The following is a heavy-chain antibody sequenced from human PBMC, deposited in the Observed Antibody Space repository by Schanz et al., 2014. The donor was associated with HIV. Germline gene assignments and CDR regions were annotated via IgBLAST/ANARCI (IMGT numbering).Heavy chain of an antibody. CDR2: IKEDGSVI. Sequence: VQLVESGGGVVQPGRSLRLSCAASGFTFSSYGMHWVRQAPGMGLEWVANIKEDGSVINYVDSVKGRFTISRDNVKNSLFLQMNSLRAEDTAMYYCARDVGAGANDYWGQGTLVTVSS. V-gene: IGHV3-7*01. D-gene: IGHD1-26*01. J-gene: IGHJ4*02. CDR3: ARDVGAGANDY. CDR1: GFTFSSYG.